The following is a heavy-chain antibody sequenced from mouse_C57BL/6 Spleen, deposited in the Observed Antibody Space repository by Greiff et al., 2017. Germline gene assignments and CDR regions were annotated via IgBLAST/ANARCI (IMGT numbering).Heavy chain of an antibody. Sequence: QVQLQQSGPELVKPGASVKISCKASGYAFSSSWMNWVKQRPGKGLEWIGRIYPGDGDTNYNGKFKGKATLTADKSSSTAYMQLSSLTSEDSAVXFCASGSSGYDYAMDYWGQGTSVTVSS. CDR1: GYAFSSSW. V-gene: IGHV1-82*01. CDR2: IYPGDGDT. CDR3: ASGSSGYDYAMDY. D-gene: IGHD3-2*02. J-gene: IGHJ4*01.